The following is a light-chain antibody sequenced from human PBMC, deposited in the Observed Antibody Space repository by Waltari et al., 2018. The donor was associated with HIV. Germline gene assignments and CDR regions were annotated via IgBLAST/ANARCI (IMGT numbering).Light chain of an antibody. CDR2: DVG. V-gene: IGLV2-11*01. Sequence: QSALTQPRSVSGSPGQTVTISCTGTSSDVGGYDYVSWFQQHPDKAPKLIIYDVGQRPSGVPDCFSGSKSGNTAFLTISGLQAEDEADYYCCSYAGTYTYVFGSGTEVTAL. CDR3: CSYAGTYTYV. J-gene: IGLJ1*01. CDR1: SSDVGGYDY.